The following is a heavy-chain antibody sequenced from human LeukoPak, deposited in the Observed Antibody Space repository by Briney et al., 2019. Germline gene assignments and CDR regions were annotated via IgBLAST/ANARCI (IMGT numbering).Heavy chain of an antibody. D-gene: IGHD3-22*01. J-gene: IGHJ4*02. V-gene: IGHV1-2*02. CDR1: GYTFADYY. Sequence: ASVKVSCKASGYTFADYYIHWVRQAPGQGLEWVGWMNPNSGRTNYAQKFQGRVTMTGDTSISTAYMELTRLTSDDTAVYYCARGTYYDSSAYSGVRLFDYWGQGTLVTVSS. CDR3: ARGTYYDSSAYSGVRLFDY. CDR2: MNPNSGRT.